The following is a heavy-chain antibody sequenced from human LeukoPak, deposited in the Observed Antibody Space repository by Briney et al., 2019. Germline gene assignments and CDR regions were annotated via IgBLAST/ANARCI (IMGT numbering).Heavy chain of an antibody. D-gene: IGHD5-12*01. CDR2: ISGSGGST. J-gene: IGHJ6*02. CDR3: AKDIGAYYYYGMDV. CDR1: GFTFSSYA. Sequence: GGSLRLSCAASGFTFSSYAMSWVRQAPGEGLEWVSAISGSGGSTYYADSVKGRFTISRDNSKNTLYLQMNSLRAEDTAVYYCAKDIGAYYYYGMDVWGQGTTVTVSS. V-gene: IGHV3-23*01.